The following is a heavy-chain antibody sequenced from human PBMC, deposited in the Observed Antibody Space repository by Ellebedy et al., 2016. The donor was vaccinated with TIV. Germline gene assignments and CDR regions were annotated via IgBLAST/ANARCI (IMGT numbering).Heavy chain of an antibody. CDR1: GYRFTDYW. V-gene: IGHV5-51*01. D-gene: IGHD3-10*01. J-gene: IGHJ5*02. CDR3: ATQRFGESTNWFDP. CDR2: IYPGDSDT. Sequence: GESLKISCQGSGYRFTDYWIGWVRQMPGKGLEWMGIIYPGDSDTRYSSSFEGQVTISADKSINTAYLQWSSLQASDTAIYYCATQRFGESTNWFDPWGQGTRVTVSS.